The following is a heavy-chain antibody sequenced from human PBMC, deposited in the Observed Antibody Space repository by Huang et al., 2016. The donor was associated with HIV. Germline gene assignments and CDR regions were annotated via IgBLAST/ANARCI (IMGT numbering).Heavy chain of an antibody. Sequence: EVHLLESGGGLVQPGGSLRLSCAASGFSLSSSAMRWVRQDPGRGLEWVSTVSNSASSRHYSDSGRGRFTISRDNSKDTLYLQMNSLRAEDTALYYCAKDLVTYDSSGSVWGQGTLVTVSS. CDR2: VSNSASSR. CDR1: GFSLSSSA. V-gene: IGHV3-23*01. CDR3: AKDLVTYDSSGSV. J-gene: IGHJ4*02. D-gene: IGHD3-22*01.